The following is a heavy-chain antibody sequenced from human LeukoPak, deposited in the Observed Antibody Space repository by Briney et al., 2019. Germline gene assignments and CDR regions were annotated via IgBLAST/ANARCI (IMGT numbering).Heavy chain of an antibody. CDR3: ARDSGATPNQINWFDP. CDR2: FDYDGTT. D-gene: IGHD1-26*01. J-gene: IGHJ5*02. V-gene: IGHV4-59*01. Sequence: PSETLSLTCAVSGGSITTYYWAWIRQPPGKGLEWIGYFDYDGTTNYNPSLKGRVTISVDTSKTQLSLKLASVPAEDTAVYYCARDSGATPNQINWFDPWGQGTLVTVSS. CDR1: GGSITTYY.